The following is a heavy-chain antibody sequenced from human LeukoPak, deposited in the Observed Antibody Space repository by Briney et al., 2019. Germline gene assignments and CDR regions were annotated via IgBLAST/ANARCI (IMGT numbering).Heavy chain of an antibody. Sequence: ASVKVSCKASGYTFTSYGITWVRQAPGQGLEWMGWISAYNGNTNYAQKVQGRVTMTRDTSTSTVYMELRSLKSDDTAVYYCARGLASGSLPLGTFEIWGQGTMVTVSS. CDR3: ARGLASGSLPLGTFEI. J-gene: IGHJ3*02. V-gene: IGHV1-18*01. D-gene: IGHD1-26*01. CDR2: ISAYNGNT. CDR1: GYTFTSYG.